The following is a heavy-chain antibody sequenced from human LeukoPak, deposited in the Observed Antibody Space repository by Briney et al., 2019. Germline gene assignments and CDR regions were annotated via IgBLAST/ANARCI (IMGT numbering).Heavy chain of an antibody. CDR3: ARDRHIAAAVYYYYMDV. CDR2: INAYNGNT. J-gene: IGHJ6*03. V-gene: IGHV1-18*01. D-gene: IGHD6-13*01. CDR1: GYTFNGYI. Sequence: ASVKVSCKASGYTFNGYIISWVRQAPGQGLEWMGWINAYNGNTDYAQRVQGRVTMTTDTSTSTAYMELRSLRSDDTAVYYCARDRHIAAAVYYYYMDVWGKGTPVTVSS.